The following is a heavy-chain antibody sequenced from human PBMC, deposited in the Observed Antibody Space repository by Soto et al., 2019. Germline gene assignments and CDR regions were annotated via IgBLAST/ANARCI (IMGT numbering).Heavy chain of an antibody. Sequence: QVQLPESGPGLVKPSQTLSLTCTVSGGSIISGNHYWNWIRQHPGKGLEWIGYISYSGTTSYNPSLKSRVTISVDTSKNHFSLKLNSVTAADTAVYYCARLSITSNGGWFDPWGQGTLVTVSS. CDR2: ISYSGTT. CDR1: GGSIISGNHY. J-gene: IGHJ5*02. V-gene: IGHV4-31*03. CDR3: ARLSITSNGGWFDP. D-gene: IGHD1-20*01.